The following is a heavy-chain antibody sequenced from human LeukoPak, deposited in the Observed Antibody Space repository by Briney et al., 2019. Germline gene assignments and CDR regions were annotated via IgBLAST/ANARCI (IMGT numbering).Heavy chain of an antibody. Sequence: GGSLRLSCAAPGFTFSSYTLNWVRQAPGKGLEWVSSISSAGGYIYYADSVKGRFTISRDNAKNSLYLQMNSLRAVDTAVYYCAREIVSSNSFDNWGQGTLVTVSS. CDR1: GFTFSSYT. D-gene: IGHD2-2*01. V-gene: IGHV3-21*01. CDR2: ISSAGGYI. CDR3: AREIVSSNSFDN. J-gene: IGHJ4*02.